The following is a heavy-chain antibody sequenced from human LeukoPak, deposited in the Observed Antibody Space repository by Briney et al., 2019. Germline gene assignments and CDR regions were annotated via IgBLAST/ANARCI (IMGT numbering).Heavy chain of an antibody. V-gene: IGHV1-3*01. CDR3: ARADYDTDEGAFDI. D-gene: IGHD3-9*01. J-gene: IGHJ3*02. Sequence: GASVKVSCKASGYTFTSYAMHWVRQAPGQRLEGMGWINAGNGNTKYSQKFQGRVTITRDTSASTAYMELSSVRSEDTAVYYCARADYDTDEGAFDIWGQGTMVTVSS. CDR2: INAGNGNT. CDR1: GYTFTSYA.